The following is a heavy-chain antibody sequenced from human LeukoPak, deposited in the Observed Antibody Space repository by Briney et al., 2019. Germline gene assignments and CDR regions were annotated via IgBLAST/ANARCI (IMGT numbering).Heavy chain of an antibody. V-gene: IGHV3-21*04. D-gene: IGHD4-17*01. Sequence: GGSLRLSCAASGFTFASYTMNWVRQAPGKGLEWVSSISSSSNYIYYADSVKGRFTISRDNAKNSLYLQMSSLRAEDTAVYYCARVGYSDESIDYWGQGTLVTVSS. CDR1: GFTFASYT. CDR2: ISSSSNYI. J-gene: IGHJ4*02. CDR3: ARVGYSDESIDY.